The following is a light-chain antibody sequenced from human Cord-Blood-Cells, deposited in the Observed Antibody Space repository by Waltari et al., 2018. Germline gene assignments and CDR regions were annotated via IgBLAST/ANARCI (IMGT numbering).Light chain of an antibody. J-gene: IGKJ1*01. CDR3: QQYNSDPWT. CDR1: QSISSW. CDR2: KAS. V-gene: IGKV1-5*03. Sequence: DIQMTKSPSTLSASVGDRVTITCRASQSISSWLAWYQQKPGKAPKLLIYKASSLESGVPSRLSGSGSGTEFTLTISSLQPDDFATYYCQQYNSDPWTFGQGTKVEIK.